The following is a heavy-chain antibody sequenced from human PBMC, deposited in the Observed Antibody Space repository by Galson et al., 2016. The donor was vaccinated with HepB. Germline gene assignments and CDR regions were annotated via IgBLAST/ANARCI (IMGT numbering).Heavy chain of an antibody. Sequence: SETLSLTCAVQGGSFSGYYWNWIRQTPGKGFEWIGAINHGGSTNYNPSLKSRVTISKDTSKNQFSLRLSSVTAADTAIYYCARGYCSGGTCYEYDSDRWSFDLWGRGTLVHVS. V-gene: IGHV4-34*01. CDR2: INHGGST. CDR3: ARGYCSGGTCYEYDSDRWSFDL. J-gene: IGHJ2*01. D-gene: IGHD2-15*01. CDR1: GGSFSGYY.